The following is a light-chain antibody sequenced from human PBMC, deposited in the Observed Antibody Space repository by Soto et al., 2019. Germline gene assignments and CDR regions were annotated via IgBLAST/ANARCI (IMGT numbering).Light chain of an antibody. CDR1: SSDVGGHNY. CDR2: EVR. J-gene: IGLJ3*02. V-gene: IGLV2-14*01. CDR3: SSYTTTSTLRV. Sequence: QPVLTQPASVSGSPGQSITISCTGTSSDVGGHNYVSWYQQHPGKAPKLLIYEVRVRPSGVSIRFSGSKSANTASLTISGLQAEDEADYYCSSYTTTSTLRVFGGGTQLTVL.